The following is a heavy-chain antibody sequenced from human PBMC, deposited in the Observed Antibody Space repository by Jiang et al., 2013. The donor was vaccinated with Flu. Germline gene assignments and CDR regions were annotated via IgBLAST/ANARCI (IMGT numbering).Heavy chain of an antibody. Sequence: GAEVKKPGESLRISCKGSGYSFTSNWISWVRQMPGKGLEWMGRIDPSDSYTNYSPSFQGHVTISADKSISTANLQWSSLKASDTAMYYCARHGGSPYYYYGMDVWGKGTTVTVSS. D-gene: IGHD5-24*01. CDR3: ARHGGSPYYYYGMDV. CDR1: GYSFTSNW. J-gene: IGHJ6*04. V-gene: IGHV5-10-1*01. CDR2: IDPSDSYT.